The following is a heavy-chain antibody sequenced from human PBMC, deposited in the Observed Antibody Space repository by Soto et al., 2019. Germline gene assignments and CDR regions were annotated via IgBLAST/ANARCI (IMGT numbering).Heavy chain of an antibody. J-gene: IGHJ4*02. D-gene: IGHD2-15*01. CDR1: GFTFSSYA. Sequence: GSLRLSFAASGFTFSSYAMSWVRQAPGKGLAWVSAISGSGGSTYYADSVKGRFTISRDNSKNTLYLQMNSLRAEDTAVSYCAKSVLRPLLYDYWGQGTLVTVSS. CDR3: AKSVLRPLLYDY. CDR2: ISGSGGST. V-gene: IGHV3-23*01.